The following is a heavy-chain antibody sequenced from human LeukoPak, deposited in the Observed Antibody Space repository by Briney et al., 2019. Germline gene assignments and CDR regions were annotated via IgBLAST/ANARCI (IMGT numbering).Heavy chain of an antibody. D-gene: IGHD1-26*01. CDR1: GFTFSSYS. CDR3: ARDMWELLSTPVDAFDI. CDR2: ISSSSSYR. J-gene: IGHJ3*02. Sequence: PGGSLRLSCAASGFTFSSYSMNWVRQAPGKGLEWVSSISSSSSYRYYADSVKGRFTISRDNAKNSLYLQMNSLRAEDTAVYYCARDMWELLSTPVDAFDIWGQGTMVTVSS. V-gene: IGHV3-21*01.